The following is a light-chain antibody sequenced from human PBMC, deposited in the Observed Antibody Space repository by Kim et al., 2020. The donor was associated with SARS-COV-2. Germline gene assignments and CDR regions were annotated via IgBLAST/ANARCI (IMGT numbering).Light chain of an antibody. CDR2: KVS. Sequence: PASISCRSSLSLGYNDGNTYLSWFQQRPGQSPRRLIYKVSNRDSGVPDRFSGSGSGTDFTLKITRVEAEDVGIYYCMQGTRSPPNTFGQGTKLEIK. V-gene: IGKV2-30*01. CDR1: LSLGYNDGNTY. J-gene: IGKJ2*01. CDR3: MQGTRSPPNT.